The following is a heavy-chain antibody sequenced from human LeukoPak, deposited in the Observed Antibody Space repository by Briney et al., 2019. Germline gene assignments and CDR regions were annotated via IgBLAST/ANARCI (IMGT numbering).Heavy chain of an antibody. CDR3: AKDLFEQWESPAEYFQH. Sequence: GGSLRLSCAASGFTFSSYAMSWVRQAPGKGLEWVSAISGSGGSTYYADSVKGRFTISRDNSKNTLYLQMNSLRAEDTAVYYCAKDLFEQWESPAEYFQHWGQGTLVTVSS. D-gene: IGHD1-26*01. CDR1: GFTFSSYA. V-gene: IGHV3-23*01. J-gene: IGHJ1*01. CDR2: ISGSGGST.